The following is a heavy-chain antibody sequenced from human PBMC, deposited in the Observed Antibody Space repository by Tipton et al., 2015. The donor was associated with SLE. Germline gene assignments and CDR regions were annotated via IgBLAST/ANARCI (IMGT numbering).Heavy chain of an antibody. CDR1: GYTFTSYG. D-gene: IGHD3-10*01. V-gene: IGHV1-18*01. Sequence: QSGPEVKKPGASVKVSCKASGYTFTSYGISWVRQAPGQGLEWMGWISAYNGNTNYAQKLQGRVTMTTDTSTSTAYMELRSLRSDVTAVYYCARNLFPGVWFRELFCWGQGTLVTGSS. CDR2: ISAYNGNT. J-gene: IGHJ4*02. CDR3: ARNLFPGVWFRELFC.